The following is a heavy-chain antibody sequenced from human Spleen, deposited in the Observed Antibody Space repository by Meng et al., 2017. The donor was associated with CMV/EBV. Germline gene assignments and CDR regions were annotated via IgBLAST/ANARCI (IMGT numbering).Heavy chain of an antibody. Sequence: LTEPGPGLVTPSQTLTLTCTVSGGSIRSGDYYWSWIRQPPGKGLEWIGYIYNSGSTYYNPSLKSRVTISVDTSKNQFSLKLRFVTAADTAVYYCAREGRSHQVGVSVYWGQGNLVTVSS. CDR2: IYNSGST. CDR3: AREGRSHQVGVSVY. D-gene: IGHD2-21*01. CDR1: GGSIRSGDYY. J-gene: IGHJ4*02. V-gene: IGHV4-30-4*01.